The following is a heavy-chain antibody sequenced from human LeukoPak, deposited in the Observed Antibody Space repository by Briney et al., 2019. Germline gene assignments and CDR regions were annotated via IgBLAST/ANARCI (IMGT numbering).Heavy chain of an antibody. Sequence: SETLSLTCTVSGGSISSSSYYWGWIRQPPGKGLEWIGEINHSGSTNYNPSLKSRVTISVDTSKNQFSLKLSSVTAADTAVYYCARGRHCSGGSCYSWVSLGYYFDYWGQGTLVTVSS. CDR2: INHSGST. CDR1: GGSISSSSYY. J-gene: IGHJ4*02. CDR3: ARGRHCSGGSCYSWVSLGYYFDY. D-gene: IGHD2-15*01. V-gene: IGHV4-39*07.